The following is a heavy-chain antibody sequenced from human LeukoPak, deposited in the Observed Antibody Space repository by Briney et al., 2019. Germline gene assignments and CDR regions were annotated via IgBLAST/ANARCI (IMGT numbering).Heavy chain of an antibody. Sequence: SVKVSCKASGFTFTSSAMQWVRQARGQRLEWIGWIVVGSGNTNYAQKFQERVTITRDMSTSTAYMELSSLRAEDTAVYYCAREYCSGWYLEKVRYFDYWGQGTLVTVSS. CDR2: IVVGSGNT. D-gene: IGHD6-19*01. V-gene: IGHV1-58*02. CDR1: GFTFTSSA. J-gene: IGHJ4*02. CDR3: AREYCSGWYLEKVRYFDY.